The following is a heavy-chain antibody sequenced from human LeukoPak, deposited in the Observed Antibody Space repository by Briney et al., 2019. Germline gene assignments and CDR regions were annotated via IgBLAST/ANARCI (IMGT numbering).Heavy chain of an antibody. V-gene: IGHV3-21*01. CDR3: TTPAAGPRAEYSQY. Sequence: PGRSLRLSCAASGFTFSLYSMNWVRQAPGKGLEWVSSISNDAAYIYYADSLKGRFTVSRDNAKNSLYLQMNSLAVEDTAVYYCTTPAAGPRAEYSQYWGQGTLVTVSS. D-gene: IGHD6-13*01. J-gene: IGHJ1*01. CDR1: GFTFSLYS. CDR2: ISNDAAYI.